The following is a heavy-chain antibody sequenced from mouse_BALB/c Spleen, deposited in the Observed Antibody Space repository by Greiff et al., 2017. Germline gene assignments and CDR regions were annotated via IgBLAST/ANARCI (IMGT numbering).Heavy chain of an antibody. J-gene: IGHJ2*01. Sequence: VMLVESGPGLVAPSQSLSITCTVSGFSLTSYGVHWVRQPPGKGLEWLGVIWAGGSTNYNSALMSRLSISKDNSKSQVFLKMNRLQTDDTAMYYCARDGGYYFDYWGQGTTLTVSS. V-gene: IGHV2-9*02. CDR3: ARDGGYYFDY. CDR2: IWAGGST. D-gene: IGHD1-1*02. CDR1: GFSLTSYG.